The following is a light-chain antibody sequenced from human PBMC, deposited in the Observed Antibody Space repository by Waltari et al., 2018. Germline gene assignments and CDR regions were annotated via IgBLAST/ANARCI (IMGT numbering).Light chain of an antibody. CDR1: SRDTGGYDY. CDR2: EVN. Sequence: QAALTQPRSASGSPGQSVTIPCRGNSRDTGGYDYVSLYQHHPGPAPKLIIYEVNNRPSGVSHRFSGSKSGNTASLTISGLQTEDEADYYCSSYAGTNILVFGGGTRLAVL. V-gene: IGLV2-8*01. CDR3: SSYAGTNILV. J-gene: IGLJ2*01.